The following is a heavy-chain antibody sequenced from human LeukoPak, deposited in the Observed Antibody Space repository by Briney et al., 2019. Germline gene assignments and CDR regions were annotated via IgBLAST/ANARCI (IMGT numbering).Heavy chain of an antibody. D-gene: IGHD1-14*01. V-gene: IGHV3-48*01. Sequence: GGSLRLSCAASGFTFSSYSMNWVRQAPGKGLEWVSYISSSSSTIYYADSVKVRFTISRDNAKNSLYLQMNSLRAEDTAVYYCARVGTYFDYWGQGTLVTVSS. CDR3: ARVGTYFDY. J-gene: IGHJ4*02. CDR2: ISSSSSTI. CDR1: GFTFSSYS.